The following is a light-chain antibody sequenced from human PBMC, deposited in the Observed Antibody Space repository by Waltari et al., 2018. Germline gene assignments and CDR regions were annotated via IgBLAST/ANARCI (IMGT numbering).Light chain of an antibody. J-gene: IGKJ1*01. CDR1: QSVSRT. V-gene: IGKV3-20*01. CDR3: QHYVRLPVT. CDR2: GES. Sequence: EIVLTQSPGTLSLSPGERATLSCRASQSVSRTLAWYQQKPGQAPRLLIYGESTRAAGSPDRFSGSGSGTDFSLTISRLEPEDFAVYYCQHYVRLPVTFGQGTKVEIK.